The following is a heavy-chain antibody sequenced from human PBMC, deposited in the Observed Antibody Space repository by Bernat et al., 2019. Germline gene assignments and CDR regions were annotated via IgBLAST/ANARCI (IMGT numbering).Heavy chain of an antibody. Sequence: EVQLVESGGGLVQPGRSLRLSCTASGFTFGDYAMSWFRQAPGKGLEWVGFIRSKAYGGTTEYAASVKSRFTISRDDSKSIAYLQMNSLKAEDTAVYYCTREGSSGGSCYFYFDYWGQGTLVTVSS. D-gene: IGHD2-15*01. CDR3: TREGSSGGSCYFYFDY. J-gene: IGHJ4*02. CDR1: GFTFGDYA. V-gene: IGHV3-49*03. CDR2: IRSKAYGGTT.